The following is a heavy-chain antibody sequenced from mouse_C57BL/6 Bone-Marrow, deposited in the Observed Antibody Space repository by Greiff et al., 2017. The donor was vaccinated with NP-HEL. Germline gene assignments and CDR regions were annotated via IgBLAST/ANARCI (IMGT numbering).Heavy chain of an antibody. Sequence: EVKLVESGGGLVKPGGSLKLSCAASGFTFSSYAMSWVRQTPEKRLEWVATISDGGSYTYYPDNVKGRFTISRDNAKNNLYLQMSHLKSEDTAMYYCARESWYFDVWGTGTTVTVSS. CDR3: ARESWYFDV. CDR2: ISDGGSYT. V-gene: IGHV5-4*01. J-gene: IGHJ1*03. CDR1: GFTFSSYA.